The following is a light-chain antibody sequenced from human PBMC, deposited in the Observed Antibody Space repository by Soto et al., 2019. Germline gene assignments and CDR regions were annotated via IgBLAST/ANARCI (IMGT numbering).Light chain of an antibody. J-gene: IGKJ5*01. CDR2: DAS. V-gene: IGKV3-11*01. Sequence: ESVLTPSPSTLSLSPGGRATRSCRASQSVSSYLAWYQQKPGQAPRLLIYDASNRATGIPARFSGSGSGTDFTLTISSLEPEDFAVYYCQQRSNWPPITFGQGTRLEIK. CDR1: QSVSSY. CDR3: QQRSNWPPIT.